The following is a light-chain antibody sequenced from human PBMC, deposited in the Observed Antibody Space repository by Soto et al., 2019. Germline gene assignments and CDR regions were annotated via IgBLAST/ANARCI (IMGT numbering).Light chain of an antibody. CDR2: DAS. CDR1: QSVSSY. J-gene: IGKJ5*01. Sequence: VSTQSPSTLSLSPGKRATLPCRASQSVSSYLAWYQQKPGQAPRLLIYDASNRATGIPARFSGSGSGTDFTLTISSLEPEDFAVYYCQQRSNWPPTFGQGTRLEIK. V-gene: IGKV3-11*01. CDR3: QQRSNWPPT.